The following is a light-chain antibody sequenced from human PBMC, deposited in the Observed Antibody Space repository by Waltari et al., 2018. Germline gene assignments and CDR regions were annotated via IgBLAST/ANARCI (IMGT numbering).Light chain of an antibody. CDR3: QEYGSSRT. V-gene: IGKV3-20*01. CDR2: GVS. CDR1: QRVSSNY. J-gene: IGKJ1*01. Sequence: EIVLTQSQATLSLSPGEGATLSCRASQRVSSNYLAWYQQKPGQAPRLLIYGVSSRATCIPDRFSGSGSGTDFTLTISRLEPEDFAVYYCQEYGSSRTFGQGTKVDIK.